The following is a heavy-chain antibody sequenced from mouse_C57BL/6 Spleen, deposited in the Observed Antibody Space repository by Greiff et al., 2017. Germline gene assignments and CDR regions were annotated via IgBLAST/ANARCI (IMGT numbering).Heavy chain of an antibody. CDR1: GYTFTSYW. J-gene: IGHJ2*01. Sequence: QVQLKQPGAELVRPGSSVKLSCKASGYTFTSYWMHWVKQRPIQGLEWIGNIDPSDSETHYNQKFKDKATLTVDKSSSTAYMQLSSLTSEDSAVYYCARRGSPLDYWGQGTTLTVSS. CDR3: ARRGSPLDY. CDR2: IDPSDSET. V-gene: IGHV1-52*01.